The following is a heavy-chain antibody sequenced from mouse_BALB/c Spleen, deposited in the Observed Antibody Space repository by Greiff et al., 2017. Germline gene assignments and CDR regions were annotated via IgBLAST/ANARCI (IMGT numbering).Heavy chain of an antibody. J-gene: IGHJ4*01. CDR3: VREAYYYGNPYYYAMDY. CDR1: GFTFNTYA. Sequence: EVQLVESGGGLVQPKGSLKLSCAASGFTFNTYAMNWVRQAPGKGLEWVARIRSKSNNYATYYADSVKDRFTISRDDSQSMLYLQMNNLKTEDTAMYYCVREAYYYGNPYYYAMDYWGQGTSVTVSS. V-gene: IGHV10-1*02. D-gene: IGHD2-1*01. CDR2: IRSKSNNYAT.